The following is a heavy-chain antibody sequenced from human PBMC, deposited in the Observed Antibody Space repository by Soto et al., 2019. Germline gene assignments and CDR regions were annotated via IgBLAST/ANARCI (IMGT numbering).Heavy chain of an antibody. J-gene: IGHJ4*02. D-gene: IGHD3-10*01. CDR2: IYPGDSDT. V-gene: IGHV5-51*01. Sequence: LGESLKISCKGSGYSFTSYWIGWVRQMPGKGLEWMGIIYPGDSDTRYSPSFQGQVTISADKSISTAYLQWSSLKASDTAMYYCARHRRVRGVIPQYYFDYWGQGTLVTVSS. CDR3: ARHRRVRGVIPQYYFDY. CDR1: GYSFTSYW.